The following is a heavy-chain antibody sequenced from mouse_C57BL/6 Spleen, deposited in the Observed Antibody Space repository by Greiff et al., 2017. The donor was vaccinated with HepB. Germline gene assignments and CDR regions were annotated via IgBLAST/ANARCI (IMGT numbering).Heavy chain of an antibody. CDR1: GYTFTSYW. V-gene: IGHV1-69*01. Sequence: QVQLQQPGAELVMPGASVKLSCKASGYTFTSYWMHWVKQRPGQGLEWIGEIDPSDSYTNYNQKFKGKSTLTVDKSSSTAYMQLSSLTSEDSAVYYCARSEKIYYEYDTWFAYWGQGTLVTVSA. CDR3: ARSEKIYYEYDTWFAY. CDR2: IDPSDSYT. D-gene: IGHD2-4*01. J-gene: IGHJ3*01.